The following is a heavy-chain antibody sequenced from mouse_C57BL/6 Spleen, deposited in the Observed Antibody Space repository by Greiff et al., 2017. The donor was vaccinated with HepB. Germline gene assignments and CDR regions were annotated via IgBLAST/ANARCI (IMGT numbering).Heavy chain of an antibody. CDR2: INPGSGGT. J-gene: IGHJ3*01. CDR1: GYAFTNYL. CDR3: ARGGYDYPFAY. V-gene: IGHV1-54*01. D-gene: IGHD2-4*01. Sequence: QVQLQQSGAELVRPGTSVKVSCKASGYAFTNYLIEWVKQRPGQGLEWIGVINPGSGGTNYNEKFKGKATLTADKSSSTAYMQLSSLTSEDSAVYFCARGGYDYPFAYWGQGTLVTISA.